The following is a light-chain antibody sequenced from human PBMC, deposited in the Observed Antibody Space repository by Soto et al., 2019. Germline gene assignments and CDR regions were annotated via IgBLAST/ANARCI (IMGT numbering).Light chain of an antibody. CDR2: GAS. V-gene: IGKV3-20*01. CDR3: QQYGSSPLT. Sequence: EIVLTQSPGTLSLSPGERATLSCRASQSVSSSYLAWYQQKQGQAPRLLIYGASSRATGILDMFSCSGSGIDFTLTISRLESEDFALYYCQQYGSSPLTFGQGTRLRL. CDR1: QSVSSSY. J-gene: IGKJ5*01.